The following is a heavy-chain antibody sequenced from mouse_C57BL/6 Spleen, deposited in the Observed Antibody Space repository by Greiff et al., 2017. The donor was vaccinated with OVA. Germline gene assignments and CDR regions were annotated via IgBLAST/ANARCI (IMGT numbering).Heavy chain of an antibody. J-gene: IGHJ3*01. D-gene: IGHD3-2*02. Sequence: VQLQQPGAELVKPGASVKLSCKASGYTFTSYWMQWVKQRPGQGLEWIGEIDPSDSYTNYNQKFKGKATLTVDTSSSTAYMQLSSLTSEDSAVYYCARWGSSGYGAYWGQGTLVTVSA. CDR1: GYTFTSYW. CDR3: ARWGSSGYGAY. CDR2: IDPSDSYT. V-gene: IGHV1-50*01.